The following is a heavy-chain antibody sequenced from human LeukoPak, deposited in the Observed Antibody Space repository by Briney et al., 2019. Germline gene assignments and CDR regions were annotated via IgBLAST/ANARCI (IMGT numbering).Heavy chain of an antibody. CDR2: ISSSRSYI. V-gene: IGHV3-21*01. CDR3: ARQRCGGDCYSGAFDI. CDR1: GFTSSSYS. D-gene: IGHD2-21*02. J-gene: IGHJ3*02. Sequence: GGSLRLSCAASGFTSSSYSMNWVRQAPGKGLERVSFISSSRSYIYYADSVKGRFTISRDNAKNSLYLQMNSLRAEDTALYYCARQRCGGDCYSGAFDIWGQGTMVTVSS.